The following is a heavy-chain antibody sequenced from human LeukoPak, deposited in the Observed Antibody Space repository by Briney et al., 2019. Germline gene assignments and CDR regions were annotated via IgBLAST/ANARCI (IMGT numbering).Heavy chain of an antibody. CDR1: GYTFSSCD. V-gene: IGHV1-8*01. J-gene: IGHJ4*02. Sequence: ASVKVSCKGSGYTFSSCDINWVRQATGQGLEWMGWMSPNSGNTDYAQKFQGRVTMTRDTSISTAYMELSGLREEDTAVYYCARGVDRGVDYWGQGTLVTVSS. D-gene: IGHD3-16*01. CDR3: ARGVDRGVDY. CDR2: MSPNSGNT.